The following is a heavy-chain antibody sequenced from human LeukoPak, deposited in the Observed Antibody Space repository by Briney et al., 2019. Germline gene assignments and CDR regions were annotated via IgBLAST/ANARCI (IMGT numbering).Heavy chain of an antibody. CDR3: ARWSVIAYGVLGYYYGMDV. D-gene: IGHD3-3*01. Sequence: PSETLSLTCAVYGGSFSGYYWSWIRQPPGKGLEWIGEINHSGSTNYNPSLKSRVTISVDTSKNQFSLKLSSVTAADTAVYYCARWSVIAYGVLGYYYGMDVLGQGTTVTVSS. J-gene: IGHJ6*01. V-gene: IGHV4-34*01. CDR2: INHSGST. CDR1: GGSFSGYY.